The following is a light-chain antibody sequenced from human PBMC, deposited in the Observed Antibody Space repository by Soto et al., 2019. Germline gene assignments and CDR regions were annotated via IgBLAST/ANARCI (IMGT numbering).Light chain of an antibody. CDR1: QAISSY. Sequence: DIQLTQSPSFLSASVGDRVTITCRASQAISSYLAWFQQRPGKAPMVLIYAASTLQSGVTSRFSGSASGSGFTLTISSLQPEDFATYFCQQLNSYPWTFGQGTKLEIK. CDR3: QQLNSYPWT. CDR2: AAS. V-gene: IGKV1-9*01. J-gene: IGKJ1*01.